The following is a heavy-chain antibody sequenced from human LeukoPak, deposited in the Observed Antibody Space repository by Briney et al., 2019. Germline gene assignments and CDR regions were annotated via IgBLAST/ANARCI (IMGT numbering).Heavy chain of an antibody. J-gene: IGHJ4*02. CDR1: GYTFTGYY. Sequence: GASVKVSCKASGYTFTGYYMHWVRQAPGQGLEWMGWINPNSGGTNYAQKFQGRVTMTEDSSTDTAYMDLRSLRSEDTAVYYCATAEQLVWGQGTLVTVSS. V-gene: IGHV1-2*02. CDR2: INPNSGGT. D-gene: IGHD6-6*01. CDR3: ATAEQLV.